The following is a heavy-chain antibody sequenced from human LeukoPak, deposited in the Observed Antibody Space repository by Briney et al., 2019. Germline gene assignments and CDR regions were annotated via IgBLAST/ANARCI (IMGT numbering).Heavy chain of an antibody. CDR1: GYSFTSYW. J-gene: IGHJ6*03. Sequence: GASLKISCKGSGYSFTSYWLGWVRQMPGEGLEWMGIIYPEDSNTIYGPSFQGQVTISADKSINTAYQEWSSLKASDTAIYYFARQGAAGKYYYYYMAGGGKGSTVTASS. CDR3: ARQGAAGKYYYYYMAG. V-gene: IGHV5-51*01. CDR2: IYPEDSNT. D-gene: IGHD6-13*01.